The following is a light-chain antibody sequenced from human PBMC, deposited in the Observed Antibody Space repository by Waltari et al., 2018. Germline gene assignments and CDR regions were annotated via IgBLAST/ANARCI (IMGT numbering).Light chain of an antibody. J-gene: IGLJ3*02. CDR2: DVS. CDR1: SSDVGGYDA. V-gene: IGLV2-11*01. CDR3: SSNAGYSTWV. Sequence: QSALTQPRSVSGPPGQSVTISCTGTSSDVGGYDAVSWYRQHPGKAPELIIYDVSKRPSGVPYRCSGSKSGNTASLTISGLQADDEADYYCSSNAGYSTWVFGGGTKVTVL.